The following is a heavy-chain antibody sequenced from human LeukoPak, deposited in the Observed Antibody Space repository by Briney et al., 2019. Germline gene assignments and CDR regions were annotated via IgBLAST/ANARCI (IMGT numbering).Heavy chain of an antibody. CDR3: ARGLYGGNSDYYYGMDV. D-gene: IGHD4-23*01. V-gene: IGHV3-30-3*01. CDR1: GFTFSSYA. Sequence: PGGSLRLSCAASGFTFSSYAMHWVRQAPGKGLEWVAVISYDGSNKYYADSVKGRFTISRDNSKNTLYLQMNSLRAEDTAVYYCARGLYGGNSDYYYGMDVWGQGTTVTVSS. CDR2: ISYDGSNK. J-gene: IGHJ6*02.